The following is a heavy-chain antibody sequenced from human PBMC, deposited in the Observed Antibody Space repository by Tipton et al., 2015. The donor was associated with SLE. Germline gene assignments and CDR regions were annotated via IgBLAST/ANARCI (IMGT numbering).Heavy chain of an antibody. J-gene: IGHJ4*02. CDR2: IYYSEYSEST. CDR3: ARGSSGSGSYPFDY. D-gene: IGHD3-10*01. V-gene: IGHV4-31*03. CDR1: GDSISSGGYY. Sequence: TLSLTCTVSGDSISSGGYYWTWIRQHPGKGLEWIGYIYYSEYSESTLYNPSLKSRVAISVDLSKNQFSLKLSSVTAADTAVYYCARGSSGSGSYPFDYWGQGTLVSVSS.